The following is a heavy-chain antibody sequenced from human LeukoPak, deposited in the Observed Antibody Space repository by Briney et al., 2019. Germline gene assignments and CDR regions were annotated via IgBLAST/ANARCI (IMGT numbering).Heavy chain of an antibody. CDR2: INPNSGDT. Sequence: ASVKVSCKASGYIFTGYYVHWVRQAPGQGLEWMGWINPNSGDTNYAQKLQGRVTMTTDTSTSTAYMELRSLRSDDTAVYYCARDRSSIRITMVRGFFDYYYYYYMDVWGKGTTVTISS. J-gene: IGHJ6*03. D-gene: IGHD3-10*01. V-gene: IGHV1-2*02. CDR3: ARDRSSIRITMVRGFFDYYYYYYMDV. CDR1: GYIFTGYY.